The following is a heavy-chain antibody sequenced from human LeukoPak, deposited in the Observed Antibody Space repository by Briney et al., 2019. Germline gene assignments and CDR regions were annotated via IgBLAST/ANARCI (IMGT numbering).Heavy chain of an antibody. CDR3: ARGSGIAAATPGYY. J-gene: IGHJ4*02. V-gene: IGHV4-34*01. Sequence: PSETLSLTCAVYGGSFSGNYWSWIRQPPGKGLEWIGDINHSGTTNYSPSLKSRVTISVDTSKNQFSLKLSSVTAADTAVYYCARGSGIAAATPGYYWGQGTLVTVSS. CDR2: INHSGTT. D-gene: IGHD6-13*01. CDR1: GGSFSGNY.